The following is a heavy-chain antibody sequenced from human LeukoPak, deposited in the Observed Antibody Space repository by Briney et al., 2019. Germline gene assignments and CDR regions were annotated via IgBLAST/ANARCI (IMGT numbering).Heavy chain of an antibody. V-gene: IGHV3-23*01. CDR3: ARRGCYGGNCYPCDY. CDR1: GFTFSSYA. J-gene: IGHJ4*02. Sequence: GGSLRLSCSASGFTFSSYAMSWVRQAPGKGLEWVSSISLRGADANYADSVKGRFTISRDDSKNALYLQMSSLRAEDTAAYFCARRGCYGGNCYPCDYWGQGTLVTVSS. D-gene: IGHD2-21*02. CDR2: ISLRGADA.